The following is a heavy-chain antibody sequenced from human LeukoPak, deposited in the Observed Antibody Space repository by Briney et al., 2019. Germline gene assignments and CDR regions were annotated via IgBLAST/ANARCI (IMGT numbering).Heavy chain of an antibody. CDR3: ARFNSGSYQHYFDY. D-gene: IGHD1-26*01. CDR1: GGSFSTYY. Sequence: PSETLSLTCAVYGGSFSTYYWGWIRQPPGKGLEWIGSIYYSGSTYNNPSLKSRVTISVDTSKNQFSLKLSSVTAADTAVYYCARFNSGSYQHYFDYWGQGTLVTASS. J-gene: IGHJ4*02. V-gene: IGHV4-39*07. CDR2: IYYSGST.